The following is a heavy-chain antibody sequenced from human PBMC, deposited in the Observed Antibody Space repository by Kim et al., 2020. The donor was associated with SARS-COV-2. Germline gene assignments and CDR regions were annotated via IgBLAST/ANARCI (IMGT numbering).Heavy chain of an antibody. CDR3: AKDRSSVNYYDSSGYYPWFDP. D-gene: IGHD3-22*01. V-gene: IGHV3-23*01. J-gene: IGHJ5*02. CDR2: ISGSGGST. Sequence: GGSLRLSCAASGFTFSSYAMSWVRQAPGKGLEWVSAISGSGGSTYYADSVKGRFTISRDNSKNTLYLQMNSLRAEDTAVYYCAKDRSSVNYYDSSGYYPWFDPWGQGTLVTVSS. CDR1: GFTFSSYA.